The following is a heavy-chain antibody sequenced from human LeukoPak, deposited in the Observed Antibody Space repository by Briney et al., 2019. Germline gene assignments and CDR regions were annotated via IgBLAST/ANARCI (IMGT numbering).Heavy chain of an antibody. CDR2: IPYDRNEK. J-gene: IGHJ4*02. CDR1: GFTFSNYW. V-gene: IGHV3-30*02. CDR3: VKDRDHWGSMEY. D-gene: IGHD3-16*01. Sequence: GGSLRLSCAASGFTFSNYWMSWVRQAPGKGLEWVAFIPYDRNEKLHADSVKGRFTISRDNSKNTLYLQLNSLRADDTAVYYCVKDRDHWGSMEYWGQGTLVTVSS.